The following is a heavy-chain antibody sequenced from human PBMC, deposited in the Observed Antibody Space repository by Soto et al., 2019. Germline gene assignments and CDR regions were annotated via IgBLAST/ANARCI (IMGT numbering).Heavy chain of an antibody. Sequence: EVQLVESGGGLIQPGGSLRLSCAVSGFTVSNNYMSWVRQAPGKGLEGVSVIYSGGYTAYGDSVKGRFTISRDNSKNTIFLKMNSRRAGDAAVFYCAAAAGGGGYWGQGTLVTVSS. CDR1: GFTVSNNY. CDR2: IYSGGYT. J-gene: IGHJ4*02. V-gene: IGHV3-53*01. D-gene: IGHD2-15*01. CDR3: AAAAGGGGY.